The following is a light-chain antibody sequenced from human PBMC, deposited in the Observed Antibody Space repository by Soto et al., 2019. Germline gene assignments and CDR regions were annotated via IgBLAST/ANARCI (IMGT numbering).Light chain of an antibody. CDR1: SSNIGEGHD. J-gene: IGLJ1*01. CDR2: GDI. Sequence: QSVLTQPPSVSGAPGRRVTISCTGSSSNIGEGHDVHWYQQLPGRAPKVLIYGDINRPSGVPDRFSGSKSGTSASLAITGPQAEDEADYYCQSYDSSLSGFYVFGTGTKVTVL. V-gene: IGLV1-40*01. CDR3: QSYDSSLSGFYV.